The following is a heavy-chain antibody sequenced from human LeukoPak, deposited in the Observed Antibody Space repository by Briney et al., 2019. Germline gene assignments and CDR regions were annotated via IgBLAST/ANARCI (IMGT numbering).Heavy chain of an antibody. J-gene: IGHJ4*02. CDR1: GGSFSGYY. D-gene: IGHD4-23*01. CDR3: ARRRLTTVVTPFDY. CDR2: IYYSGST. Sequence: PSETLSLTCAVYGGSFSGYYWSWIRQPPGKGLEWIGYIYYSGSTNYNPSLKSRVTISVDTSKNQFSLKLSSVTAADTAVYYCARRRLTTVVTPFDYWGQGTLVTVSS. V-gene: IGHV4-59*08.